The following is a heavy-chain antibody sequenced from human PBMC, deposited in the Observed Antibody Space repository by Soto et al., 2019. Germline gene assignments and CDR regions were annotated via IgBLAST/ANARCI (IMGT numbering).Heavy chain of an antibody. J-gene: IGHJ4*02. CDR2: IYYSGST. Sequence: SATLSLTSTVSGGSTSSYYWSWIRQPPGKGLEWIGYIYYSGSTNYNPSLKSRVTISVDTSKNQFSLKLSSVTAADTAVYYCARMRQQLDLDYWGQGTLVTVSS. V-gene: IGHV4-59*01. CDR1: GGSTSSYY. D-gene: IGHD6-13*01. CDR3: ARMRQQLDLDY.